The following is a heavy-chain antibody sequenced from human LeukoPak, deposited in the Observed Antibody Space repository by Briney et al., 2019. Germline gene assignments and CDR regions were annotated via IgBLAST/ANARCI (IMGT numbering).Heavy chain of an antibody. V-gene: IGHV3-21*01. CDR1: GFTFSSYS. CDR3: ARGLPYYDFWSGYYNLEGLDAFDI. D-gene: IGHD3-3*01. J-gene: IGHJ3*02. CDR2: ISSSSSYI. Sequence: PGGSLRLSCAASGFTFSSYSMNWVRQAPGKGLEWVSSISSSSSYIYYADSVKGRFTISRDNAKNSLYLQMNSLRAEDMAMYYCARGLPYYDFWSGYYNLEGLDAFDIWGQGTMVTVSS.